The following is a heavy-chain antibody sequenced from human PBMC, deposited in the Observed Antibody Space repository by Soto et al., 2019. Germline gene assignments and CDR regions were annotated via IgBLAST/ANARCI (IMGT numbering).Heavy chain of an antibody. V-gene: IGHV4-59*08. D-gene: IGHD6-13*01. CDR1: GGSISSYY. CDR2: IYYSGST. CDR3: ARQGVYSSLYYFDY. Sequence: SETLSLTCTVSGGSISSYYWSWIRQPPGKGLEWIGYIYYSGSTNYNPSLKSRVTISVDTSKNQFSLKLSSVTAADTAVYYCARQGVYSSLYYFDYWGQGTLVTVS. J-gene: IGHJ4*02.